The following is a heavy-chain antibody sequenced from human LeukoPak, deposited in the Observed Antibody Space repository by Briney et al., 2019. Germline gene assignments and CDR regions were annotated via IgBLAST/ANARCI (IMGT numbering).Heavy chain of an antibody. V-gene: IGHV5-51*01. Sequence: GESLKISCKGSGYSFTNYRIGWVRQMPGKGLEWMGIIYPGDSDTRYSPSFQGQVTISADKSINTAYLQWSSLKASDTAIYYCARQSTPGSSDWGVLYNWFDPWGQGTLVTVSS. CDR1: GYSFTNYR. CDR3: ARQSTPGSSDWGVLYNWFDP. D-gene: IGHD6-6*01. CDR2: IYPGDSDT. J-gene: IGHJ5*02.